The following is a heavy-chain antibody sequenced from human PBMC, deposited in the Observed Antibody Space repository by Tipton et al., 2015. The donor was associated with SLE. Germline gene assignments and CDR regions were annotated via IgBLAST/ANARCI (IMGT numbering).Heavy chain of an antibody. J-gene: IGHJ2*01. CDR2: IYSGGSRT. V-gene: IGHV3-23*03. CDR1: GFTFGSYA. Sequence: SLRLSCAASGFTFGSYAMSWVRQAPGKELEWVSVIYSGGSRTYYADSVKGRFTISRENSKNTLYLQMHSLRAEDTAVYYCAKDGTDCGGDCYYDWHFDLWGRGTLVTVSS. CDR3: AKDGTDCGGDCYYDWHFDL. D-gene: IGHD2-21*01.